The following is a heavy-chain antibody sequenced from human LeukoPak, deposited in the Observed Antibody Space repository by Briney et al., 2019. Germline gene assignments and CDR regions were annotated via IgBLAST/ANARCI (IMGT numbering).Heavy chain of an antibody. CDR2: INPNSGGT. CDR1: GYTFTGYY. Sequence: ASVKVSCKASGYTFTGYYMHWVRQTPGQGLEWMGWINPNSGGTNYAQRFQGRVTMTRDTSISTAYMELSRLRSDDTAVYYCARGKIVGAPDDAFDIWGQGTMVTVSS. J-gene: IGHJ3*02. CDR3: ARGKIVGAPDDAFDI. D-gene: IGHD1-26*01. V-gene: IGHV1-2*02.